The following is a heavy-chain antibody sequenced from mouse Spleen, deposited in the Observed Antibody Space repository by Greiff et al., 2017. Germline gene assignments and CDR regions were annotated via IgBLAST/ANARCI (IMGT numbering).Heavy chain of an antibody. D-gene: IGHD2-10*02. Sequence: EVMLVESGGGLVKPGGSLKLSCAASGFTLSSYAMSWVRQTPEKRLEWVATISSGGSYTYYPDSVKGRFTISRDNAKNTLYLQMSSLRSEDTAMYYCASQYGNYDAMDYWGQGTSVTVSS. J-gene: IGHJ4*01. V-gene: IGHV5-9-1*01. CDR2: ISSGGSYT. CDR3: ASQYGNYDAMDY. CDR1: GFTLSSYA.